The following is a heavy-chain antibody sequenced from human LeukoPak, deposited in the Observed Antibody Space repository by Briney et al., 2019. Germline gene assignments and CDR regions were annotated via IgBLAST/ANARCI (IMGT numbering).Heavy chain of an antibody. CDR2: INPNSGGT. J-gene: IGHJ3*02. D-gene: IGHD3-16*02. Sequence: GASVKVSCKASGYTVTGYYMHWVRQAPGQGLEWMGWINPNSGGTNYAQKFQGWVTMTRDTSISTAYMELSRLRSDDTAVYYCAREDYVWGSYRNDAFDIWGQGTMVTVSS. CDR1: GYTVTGYY. CDR3: AREDYVWGSYRNDAFDI. V-gene: IGHV1-2*04.